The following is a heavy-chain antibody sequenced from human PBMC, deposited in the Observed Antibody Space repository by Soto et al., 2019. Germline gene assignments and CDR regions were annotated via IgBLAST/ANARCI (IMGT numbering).Heavy chain of an antibody. CDR2: ISGSGGST. Sequence: EVQLLESGGGLVQPGGSLRLSCAASGFTFSSYAMSWVRQAPGKGLEWVSAISGSGGSTYYADSVKGRFTISRDNSKNPLYMQMNSLSAEARALSYWAKGVLGMVYAIRHDGFDIWGQGTMVTVSS. CDR3: AKGVLGMVYAIRHDGFDI. V-gene: IGHV3-23*01. CDR1: GFTFSSYA. J-gene: IGHJ3*02. D-gene: IGHD2-8*01.